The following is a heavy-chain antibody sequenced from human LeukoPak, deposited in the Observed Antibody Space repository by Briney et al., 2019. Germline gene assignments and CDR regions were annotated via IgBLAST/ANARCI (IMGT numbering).Heavy chain of an antibody. Sequence: TVKVSFKASGGTFSSYAISWVRQAPGQGLEWVGRIIPILGIANYAQKFQGRVTITADKSTSTAYMELSSLRSEDTAVYYCARRCGGSCYYFDYWGQGTLVTVSS. CDR1: GGTFSSYA. V-gene: IGHV1-69*04. CDR3: ARRCGGSCYYFDY. D-gene: IGHD2-15*01. J-gene: IGHJ4*02. CDR2: IIPILGIA.